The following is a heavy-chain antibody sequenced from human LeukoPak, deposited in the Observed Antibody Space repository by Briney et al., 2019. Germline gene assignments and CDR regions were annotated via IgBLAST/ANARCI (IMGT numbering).Heavy chain of an antibody. CDR1: GFTFSSYA. D-gene: IGHD3-10*01. Sequence: GGSLRLSCAASGFTFSSYAMHWVRQAPGKGLEWVAVISYDGSNKYYADSVKGRFTISRDNSKNTLYLQMNSLRAEDTAVYYCARDYGSESYYYYGMDVWGKGTTVTVSS. CDR2: ISYDGSNK. V-gene: IGHV3-30*04. J-gene: IGHJ6*04. CDR3: ARDYGSESYYYYGMDV.